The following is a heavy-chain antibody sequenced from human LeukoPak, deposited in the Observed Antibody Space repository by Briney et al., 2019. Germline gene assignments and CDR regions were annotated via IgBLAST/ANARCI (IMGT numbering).Heavy chain of an antibody. CDR2: IYYSGST. Sequence: SETLSLTCTVSGGSISSYYWSWIRQPPGKGLEWIGYIYYSGSTNYNPSLKSRVTISVDTSRNQFSLKLSSVTAADTAVYYCARGRELRYYFDYWGQGTLVTVSS. D-gene: IGHD1-26*01. CDR1: GGSISSYY. CDR3: ARGRELRYYFDY. V-gene: IGHV4-59*01. J-gene: IGHJ4*02.